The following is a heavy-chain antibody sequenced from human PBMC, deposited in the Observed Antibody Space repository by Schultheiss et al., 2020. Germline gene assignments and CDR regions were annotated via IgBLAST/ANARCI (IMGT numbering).Heavy chain of an antibody. CDR3: AEIGSGSYAFDI. CDR2: ISHDGSNK. Sequence: GSLRLSCAASGFTFSNYGMHWVRQAPGKGLEWVAVISHDGSNKYYADSVKGRFTISRDNSKNTLYLQMNSLRAEDTAVYYCAEIGSGSYAFDIWGQGTMVTVAS. V-gene: IGHV3-30*03. J-gene: IGHJ3*02. CDR1: GFTFSNYG. D-gene: IGHD3-10*01.